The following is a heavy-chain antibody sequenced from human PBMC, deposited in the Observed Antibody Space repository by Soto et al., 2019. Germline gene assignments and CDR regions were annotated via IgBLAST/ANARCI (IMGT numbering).Heavy chain of an antibody. CDR1: GGSISNYY. V-gene: IGHV4-59*08. J-gene: IGHJ4*02. CDR2: IHYSGST. Sequence: QVQLQESGPGLVKPSETLSLICTVSGGSISNYYWSWIRQPPGKGLEWIGYIHYSGSTKYNPSLKSRVTISADTSKTQFSLKLSSVTAVDTAVYYCARGHYDFWSGYFATIDYWGQGTLVTVSS. D-gene: IGHD3-3*01. CDR3: ARGHYDFWSGYFATIDY.